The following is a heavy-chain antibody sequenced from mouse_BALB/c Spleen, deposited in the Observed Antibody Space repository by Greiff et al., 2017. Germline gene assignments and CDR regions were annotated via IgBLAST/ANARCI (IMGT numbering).Heavy chain of an antibody. CDR1: GYTFTSYW. V-gene: IGHV1-5*01. D-gene: IGHD2-4*01. CDR3: TLYYDYDEYFDV. J-gene: IGHJ1*01. CDR2: IYPGNSDT. Sequence: EVKVVESGTVLARPGASVKMSCKASGYTFTSYWMHWVKQRPGQGLEWIGAIYPGNSDTSYNQKFKGKAKLTAVTSTSTAYMELSSLTNEDSAVYYCTLYYDYDEYFDVWGAGTTVTVSS.